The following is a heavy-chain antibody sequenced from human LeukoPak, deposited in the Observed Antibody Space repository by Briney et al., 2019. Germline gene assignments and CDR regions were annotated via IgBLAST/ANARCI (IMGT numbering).Heavy chain of an antibody. V-gene: IGHV4-34*01. D-gene: IGHD3-22*01. J-gene: IGHJ4*02. CDR3: VTYYYGSSAPKRNY. CDR2: ISHSGST. Sequence: SETLSLTCAVYGVPFSDYFWSWIRQPPGKGLEWIGEISHSGSTTYNPSLRSRVTISGDTSKKQFSLKLSSVTAADTAVYYCVTYYYGSSAPKRNYWGQGILVTVSS. CDR1: GVPFSDYF.